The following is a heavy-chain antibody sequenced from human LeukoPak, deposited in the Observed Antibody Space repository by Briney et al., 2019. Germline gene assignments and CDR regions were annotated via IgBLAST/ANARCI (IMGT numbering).Heavy chain of an antibody. V-gene: IGHV4-4*07. CDR3: ARVGYCSSTSCWNYFDY. D-gene: IGHD2-2*01. CDR2: IYTSGST. J-gene: IGHJ4*02. Sequence: SETLSLTCTVSGGSISSYYWSWIRQPAGKGLEWIGRIYTSGSTNYNPSLKSRVTMSVDTSKNQFSLKLSSVTAADTAVYYCARVGYCSSTSCWNYFDYWGQGTLVNVSP. CDR1: GGSISSYY.